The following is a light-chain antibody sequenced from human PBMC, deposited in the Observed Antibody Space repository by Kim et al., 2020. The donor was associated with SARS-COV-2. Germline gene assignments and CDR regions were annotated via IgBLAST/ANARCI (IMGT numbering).Light chain of an antibody. V-gene: IGKV2-28*01. J-gene: IGKJ5*01. CDR3: MQAIKTPIT. Sequence: DIVMTQSPLSLPVTPGEPASISCRSSQSLLHSNGYNYLDWYLQKPGQSPHLLIYLGSNRASGVPDRFSGSGSGTDFTLKISRVEAEDVGVYYCMQAIKTPITFGQGTRLEIK. CDR1: QSLLHSNGYNY. CDR2: LGS.